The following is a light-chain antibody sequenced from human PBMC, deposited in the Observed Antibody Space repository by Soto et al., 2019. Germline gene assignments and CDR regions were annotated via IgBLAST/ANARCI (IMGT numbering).Light chain of an antibody. Sequence: EIVMTQSPATLSMSPGERVTLSCRASQSVSSSLAWNQQKPGQAPRLLIYGASTRATGVPDRFSGSGSGTEFTLTISSLQSEDFAGYYCQQYNKWPWTFGLGIKVEIK. CDR3: QQYNKWPWT. J-gene: IGKJ1*01. CDR1: QSVSSS. V-gene: IGKV3-15*01. CDR2: GAS.